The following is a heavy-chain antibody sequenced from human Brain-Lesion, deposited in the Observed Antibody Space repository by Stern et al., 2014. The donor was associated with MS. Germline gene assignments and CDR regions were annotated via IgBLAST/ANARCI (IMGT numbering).Heavy chain of an antibody. D-gene: IGHD3-22*01. Sequence: VQLVESGAEVKKPGASVKVSCKASGCTFTGYYMHWVRQAPGQGLEWRGWINPKSGGTNYAQKFQGWVTMTRDTSINTAYMELSRLRSDDTAVYYCATYYYDSTGYNDFWGQGTLVTVSS. CDR2: INPKSGGT. CDR3: ATYYYDSTGYNDF. V-gene: IGHV1-2*04. CDR1: GCTFTGYY. J-gene: IGHJ4*02.